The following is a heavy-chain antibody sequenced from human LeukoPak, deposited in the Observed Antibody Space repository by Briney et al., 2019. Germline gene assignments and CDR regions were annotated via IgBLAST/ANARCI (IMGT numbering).Heavy chain of an antibody. J-gene: IGHJ4*02. CDR3: ARGNGFWAPLSY. Sequence: EASVKVSCKASGYPFISHYIHWVRQAPGQGLEWMGMINPNGGGTSYGQKFQGRVTMTTDTSTSTVYMELSSLTSEDTAVYSCARGNGFWAPLSYWGQGTLVTVSS. D-gene: IGHD3-10*01. CDR1: GYPFISHY. V-gene: IGHV1-46*01. CDR2: INPNGGGT.